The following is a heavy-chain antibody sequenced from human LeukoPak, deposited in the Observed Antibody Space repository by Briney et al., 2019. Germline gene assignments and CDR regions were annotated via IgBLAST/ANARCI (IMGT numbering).Heavy chain of an antibody. J-gene: IGHJ6*02. V-gene: IGHV4-39*01. CDR3: ARGVLRYHYGMDV. CDR1: GGSISSSSYY. D-gene: IGHD3-9*01. Sequence: NPSETLSLTCTVSGGSISSSSYYWGWIRQPPGKGLEWIGSIYYSGSTYYNPSLKSRVTISVDTSKNQFSLKLSSVTAADTAVYYCARGVLRYHYGMDVWGQGTTVTVSS. CDR2: IYYSGST.